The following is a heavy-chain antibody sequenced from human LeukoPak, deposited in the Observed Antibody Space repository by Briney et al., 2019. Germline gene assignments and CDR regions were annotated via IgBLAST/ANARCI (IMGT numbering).Heavy chain of an antibody. CDR3: ARDLTVTADY. Sequence: GGSLRLSYTASEFTFSSYAMGWVRQAPGKGLEWVSAISSSGGSTYYADSVKGRFTISRDNAKNTLYLQMNSLRAEDTAVYYCARDLTVTADYWGQGTLVTVSS. J-gene: IGHJ4*02. CDR1: EFTFSSYA. CDR2: ISSSGGST. D-gene: IGHD2-21*02. V-gene: IGHV3-23*01.